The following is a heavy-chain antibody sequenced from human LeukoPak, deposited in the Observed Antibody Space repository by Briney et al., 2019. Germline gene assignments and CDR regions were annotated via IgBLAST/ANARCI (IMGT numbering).Heavy chain of an antibody. J-gene: IGHJ6*03. D-gene: IGHD6-6*01. CDR1: GGPISSGSYY. CDR2: IYTSGST. Sequence: SETLSLTCTVSGGPISSGSYYWSWIRQPAGKGLEWIGRIYTSGSTNYNPSLKSRVTISVDTSKNQFSLKLSSVTAADTAVYYCASSSIYYYMDVWGKGTTVTVSS. CDR3: ASSSIYYYMDV. V-gene: IGHV4-61*02.